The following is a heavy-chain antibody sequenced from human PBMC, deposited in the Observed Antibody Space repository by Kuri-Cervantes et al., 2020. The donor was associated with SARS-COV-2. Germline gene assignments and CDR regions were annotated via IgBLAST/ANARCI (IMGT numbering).Heavy chain of an antibody. D-gene: IGHD2-8*01. V-gene: IGHV4-59*08. CDR3: ARHALMGATYSYWFDP. Sequence: SETLSLTCTVCGGSISAHYWRWIRQPPGKGLEMIGYMSYSGSTNYNSSLKSRVSISLETPKYQSSLKLTSVTAADTALYYCARHALMGATYSYWFDPWGQGALVTVSS. CDR2: MSYSGST. CDR1: GGSISAHY. J-gene: IGHJ5*02.